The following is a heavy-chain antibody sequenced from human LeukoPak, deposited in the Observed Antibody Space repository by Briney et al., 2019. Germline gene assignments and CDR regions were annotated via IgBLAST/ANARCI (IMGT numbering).Heavy chain of an antibody. V-gene: IGHV1-18*01. D-gene: IGHD6-13*01. CDR1: GYTFTSYG. CDR2: ISASNGNT. J-gene: IGHJ6*02. CDR3: ARDGTAAGKNYYGMDV. Sequence: WASVKVSCKASGYTFTSYGISWVRQAPGQGLEWMGWISASNGNTNYAQKLQGRVTMTTDTSTSTAYMELRSLRSDDTAVYYCARDGTAAGKNYYGMDVWGQGTTVTVSS.